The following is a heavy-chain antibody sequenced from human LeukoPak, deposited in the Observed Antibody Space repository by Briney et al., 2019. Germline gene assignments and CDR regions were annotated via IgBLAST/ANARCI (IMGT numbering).Heavy chain of an antibody. J-gene: IGHJ4*02. V-gene: IGHV4-31*03. Sequence: PSETLSLTCTVSGGSISSGGYYWSWIRQHPGKGLEWIGYIYYSGSTYYNPSLKSRVTISVDTSKNQFSLKLSSVTAADTAVYYCARALRTAVAGTAGTFDYWGQGTLVTVSS. D-gene: IGHD6-19*01. CDR3: ARALRTAVAGTAGTFDY. CDR1: GGSISSGGYY. CDR2: IYYSGST.